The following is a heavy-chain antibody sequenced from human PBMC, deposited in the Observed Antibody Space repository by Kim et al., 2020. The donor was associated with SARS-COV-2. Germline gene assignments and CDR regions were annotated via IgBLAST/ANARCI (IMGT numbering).Heavy chain of an antibody. CDR1: GYTFTSYD. Sequence: ASVKVSCKASGYTFTSYDISWVRQAPGQGLEWMGWIITYNGNTNYAQKFQGRVTMTTDTSTSTGYMELRSLRSDDMAVYYCAREDGYCSGGSCYWFHNWFDHWGQGTLVTVSS. V-gene: IGHV1-18*03. CDR2: IITYNGNT. CDR3: AREDGYCSGGSCYWFHNWFDH. D-gene: IGHD2-15*01. J-gene: IGHJ5*02.